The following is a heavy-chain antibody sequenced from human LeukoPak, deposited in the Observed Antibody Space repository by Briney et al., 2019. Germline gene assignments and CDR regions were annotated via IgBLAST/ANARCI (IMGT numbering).Heavy chain of an antibody. CDR1: GFTFSSYA. J-gene: IGHJ4*02. CDR3: ARDTAMGEYYFDY. D-gene: IGHD5-18*01. Sequence: GRSLRLSCAASGFTFSSYAMHWVRQAPGKGLEWVAVISYDGSNKYYADSVKGRSTISRDNSKNTLYLQMNSLRAEDTAVYYCARDTAMGEYYFDYWGQGTLVTVSS. CDR2: ISYDGSNK. V-gene: IGHV3-30-3*01.